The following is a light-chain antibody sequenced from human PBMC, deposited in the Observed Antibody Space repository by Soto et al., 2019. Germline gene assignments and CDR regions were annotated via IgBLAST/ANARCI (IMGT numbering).Light chain of an antibody. CDR3: QSCDRTLSGVV. Sequence: SVLTQPPSVSGAPGQRVTISCTGSSSNIGADFHVHWYRRLAGTAPKLILYGNNSRPSGVPDRFSGSKSGTSASLAITGLQPEDEAEYYCQSCDRTLSGVVFGGGTKLTVL. V-gene: IGLV1-40*01. CDR2: GNN. J-gene: IGLJ3*02. CDR1: SSNIGADFH.